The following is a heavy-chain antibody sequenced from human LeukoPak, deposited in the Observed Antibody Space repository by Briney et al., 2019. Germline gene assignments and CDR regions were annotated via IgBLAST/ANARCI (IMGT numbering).Heavy chain of an antibody. CDR2: LNPDGTTI. CDR3: ATAGNYRFDY. D-gene: IGHD1-7*01. CDR1: GFTFSSNW. J-gene: IGHJ4*02. Sequence: AGGSLRLSCVASGFTFSSNWMHWVRQAPGKGPVWVSRLNPDGTTIDYADSVKGRFTISRDNAKNTLYLQMNSLRAEDTAVYYCATAGNYRFDYWGQGSLVTVSS. V-gene: IGHV3-74*01.